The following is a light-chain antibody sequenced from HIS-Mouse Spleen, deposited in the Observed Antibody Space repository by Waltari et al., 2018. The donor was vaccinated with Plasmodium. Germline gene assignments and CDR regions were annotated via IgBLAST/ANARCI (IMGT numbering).Light chain of an antibody. CDR2: GAS. CDR3: QQYNNWSFT. V-gene: IGKV3-15*01. CDR1: QSVSSN. Sequence: EIVMKQSPATLSVSPGERATLSGRASQSVSSNLAWYQQKPGQAPRLLIYGASTRATGIPARFSGSGSGTEFTLTISSLQSEDFAVYYCQQYNNWSFTFGPGTKVDIK. J-gene: IGKJ3*01.